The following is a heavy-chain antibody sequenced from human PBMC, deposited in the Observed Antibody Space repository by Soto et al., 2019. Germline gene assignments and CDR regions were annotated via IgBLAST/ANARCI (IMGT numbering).Heavy chain of an antibody. J-gene: IGHJ6*02. CDR2: INPNSGGT. Sequence: GASVKVSCKASGYTFTGYYMHWVRQAPGQGLEWMGWINPNSGGTNYAQKFQGWVTMTRDTSISTVYMELSRLRSDDTAVYYCARAYYDSSGLDVWGQGTTVTVSS. CDR1: GYTFTGYY. CDR3: ARAYYDSSGLDV. V-gene: IGHV1-2*04. D-gene: IGHD3-22*01.